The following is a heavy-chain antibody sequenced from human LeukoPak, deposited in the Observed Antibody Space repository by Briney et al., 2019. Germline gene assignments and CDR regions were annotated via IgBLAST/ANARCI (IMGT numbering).Heavy chain of an antibody. CDR3: ARDRGPSEYSYGFPGYFDL. Sequence: PGGSLRLSCAASGFTFSSNGMHWVRQAPGKGLEWVAFIQYDGSKKYYADSVKGRFTISRDNSKNTLYLQMNSLRAEDTAVYYCARDRGPSEYSYGFPGYFDLWGRGTLVTVSS. V-gene: IGHV3-30*02. CDR2: IQYDGSKK. D-gene: IGHD5-18*01. CDR1: GFTFSSNG. J-gene: IGHJ2*01.